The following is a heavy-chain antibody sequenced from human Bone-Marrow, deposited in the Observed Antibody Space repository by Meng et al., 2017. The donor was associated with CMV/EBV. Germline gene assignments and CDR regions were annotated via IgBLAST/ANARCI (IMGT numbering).Heavy chain of an antibody. CDR2: IYYSGST. CDR3: ARGSGEIAYYYYYGMDV. V-gene: IGHV4-39*07. J-gene: IGHJ6*02. D-gene: IGHD2-15*01. CDR1: GGSISSSSYY. Sequence: SETLSLTCTVSGGSISSSSYYWGWIRQPPGKGLEWIGSIYYSGSTYYNPSLKSRVTIPVDTSKNQFSLKLSSVTAADTAVYYCARGSGEIAYYYYYGMDVWGQGTTVTVSS.